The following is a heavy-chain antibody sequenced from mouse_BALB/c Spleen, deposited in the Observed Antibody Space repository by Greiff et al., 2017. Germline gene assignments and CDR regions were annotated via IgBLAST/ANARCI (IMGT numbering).Heavy chain of an antibody. V-gene: IGHV2-6-7*01. CDR3: AREDYRYDVYYAMDY. CDR1: GFSLTGYG. D-gene: IGHD2-14*01. J-gene: IGHJ4*01. Sequence: VMLVESGPGLVAPSQSLSITCTVSGFSLTGYGVNWVRQPPGKGLEWLGMIWGDGSTDYNSALKSRLSISKDNSKSQVFLKMNSLQTDDTARYYCAREDYRYDVYYAMDYWGQGTSVTVSS. CDR2: IWGDGST.